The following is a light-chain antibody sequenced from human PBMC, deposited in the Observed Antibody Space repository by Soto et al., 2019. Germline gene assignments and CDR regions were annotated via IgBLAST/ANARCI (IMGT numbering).Light chain of an antibody. CDR3: QQYKRYTLT. J-gene: IGKJ4*01. Sequence: IRMTPSPSSLSASVGDRVTITCRASQFISSWLAWYQQKPERAPESLLYAASSLQSGVPSRFSGSGSGTDFTLTISSLQAEDFATYYCQQYKRYTLTFGGGTKVEIK. CDR1: QFISSW. CDR2: AAS. V-gene: IGKV1D-16*01.